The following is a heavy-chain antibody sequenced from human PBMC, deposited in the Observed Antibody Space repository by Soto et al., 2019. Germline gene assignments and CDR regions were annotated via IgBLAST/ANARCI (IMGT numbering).Heavy chain of an antibody. J-gene: IGHJ4*02. V-gene: IGHV3-23*01. D-gene: IGHD5-12*01. CDR1: GFTFSNDG. CDR3: AKDFKRGYSGYGHSGLIDY. CDR2: ISGSGGST. Sequence: PGGSLRLSCAASGFTFSNDGISWVRQAPGQGLEWVSAISGSGGSTYYADSVKGRFTISRDNSKDTLYLQMNSLRAEDTAVYYCAKDFKRGYSGYGHSGLIDYWGQGTLVTVSS.